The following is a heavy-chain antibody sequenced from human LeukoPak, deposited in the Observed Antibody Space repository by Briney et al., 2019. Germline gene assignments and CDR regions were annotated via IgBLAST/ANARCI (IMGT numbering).Heavy chain of an antibody. V-gene: IGHV4-61*02. D-gene: IGHD2/OR15-2a*01. J-gene: IGHJ3*02. CDR3: ARDRGGEYFHDAFDI. Sequence: PSETLSLACTVSGGSISSGSYYWSWIRQPAGKGLEWIGRIYTSGSTNYNPSLKSRVTISVDTSKNQFSLKLSSVTAADTAVYYCARDRGGEYFHDAFDIWGQGTMVTVSS. CDR2: IYTSGST. CDR1: GGSISSGSYY.